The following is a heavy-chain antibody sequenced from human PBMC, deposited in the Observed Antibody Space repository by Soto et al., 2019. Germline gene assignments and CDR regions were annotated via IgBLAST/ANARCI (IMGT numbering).Heavy chain of an antibody. CDR1: GFTFSNYW. Sequence: EVQLVASGGGLVQPGGSLRLSCAASGFTFSNYWMVWVRQAPEKGPEWVATIKQDGSEIYYVDSVKGRFTISRDNTKNSLYLQMTSLRAEDTGLYYCARETSADSFWCQGTLVTVSS. V-gene: IGHV3-7*01. CDR2: IKQDGSEI. D-gene: IGHD2-21*01. J-gene: IGHJ4*02. CDR3: ARETSADSF.